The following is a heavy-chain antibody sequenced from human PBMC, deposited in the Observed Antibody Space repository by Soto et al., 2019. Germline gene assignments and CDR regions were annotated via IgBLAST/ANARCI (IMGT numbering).Heavy chain of an antibody. J-gene: IGHJ5*02. CDR2: IYYSGPT. Sequence: KSXETLSLTCTVSGGSMNSGDYYWSWIRQPPGKGLEWIGIIYYSGPTYYNPSFKSRVTISIDTSKNQFSLKLSSVTATDTAVYYGARQRTTGVTEAYFDPWGQGDLVTVSS. V-gene: IGHV4-39*01. D-gene: IGHD2-21*02. CDR3: ARQRTTGVTEAYFDP. CDR1: GGSMNSGDYY.